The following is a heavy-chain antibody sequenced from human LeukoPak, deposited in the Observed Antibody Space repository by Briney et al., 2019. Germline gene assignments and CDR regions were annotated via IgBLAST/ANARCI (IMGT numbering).Heavy chain of an antibody. Sequence: GGSLRLSCVTSGFTLNSYTLSWVRQAPGRGLEWVSAFLTSAVPTYSDSVKGRFTISRDISTSTLYLQMNSLRAEDTAVYYCAKEYQESYYDSSGSFDYWGQGTLVTVSS. D-gene: IGHD3-22*01. CDR3: AKEYQESYYDSSGSFDY. CDR1: GFTLNSYT. CDR2: FLTSAVPT. J-gene: IGHJ4*02. V-gene: IGHV3-23*01.